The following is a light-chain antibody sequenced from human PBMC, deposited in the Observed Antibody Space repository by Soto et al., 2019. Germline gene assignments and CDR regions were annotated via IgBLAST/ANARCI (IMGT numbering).Light chain of an antibody. CDR2: RAS. CDR1: QSISNN. Sequence: IVMTQSPATLSGSPGERATLSCRASQSISNNLAWYQQKPGQAPRLIIYRASTRATGIPVRFSGSGSGTYFTLTISSLQSEDFAVYYCQHYNNWPPWTFGQGTKVEIK. V-gene: IGKV3-15*01. J-gene: IGKJ1*01. CDR3: QHYNNWPPWT.